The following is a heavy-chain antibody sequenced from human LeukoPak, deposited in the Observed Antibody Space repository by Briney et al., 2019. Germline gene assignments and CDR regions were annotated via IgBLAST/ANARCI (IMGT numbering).Heavy chain of an antibody. CDR1: GFTFSRYA. CDR2: ISGVGDRT. CDR3: AKGFGDTTFGVVTANDY. Sequence: PGGSLRLSCAASGFTFSRYAMTWVRQAPGKGLEWVSTISGVGDRTYFVDSVKGRFTVSRDNSKSTLYLQMNRLRAEDTAVYYCAKGFGDTTFGVVTANDYWGQGILVIVSS. J-gene: IGHJ4*02. D-gene: IGHD3-3*01. V-gene: IGHV3-23*01.